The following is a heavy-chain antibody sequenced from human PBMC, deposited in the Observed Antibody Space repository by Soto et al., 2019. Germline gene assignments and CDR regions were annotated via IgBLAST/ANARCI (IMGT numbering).Heavy chain of an antibody. D-gene: IGHD2-15*01. CDR3: TTAMGGSTKLPGRY. J-gene: IGHJ4*02. CDR2: IKSKTDGGTT. Sequence: XGSLRISCSASGSTFSNAWMSWVRQAPGKGLDWVGRIKSKTDGGTTDYAAPVKGRFTISRDDSKNTLYLQMNSLKTEDTAVYYCTTAMGGSTKLPGRYWGQGTLVTVSS. CDR1: GSTFSNAW. V-gene: IGHV3-15*01.